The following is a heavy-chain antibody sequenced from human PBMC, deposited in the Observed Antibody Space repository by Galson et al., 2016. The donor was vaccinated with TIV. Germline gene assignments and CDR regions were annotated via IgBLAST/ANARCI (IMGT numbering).Heavy chain of an antibody. Sequence: SLRLSCAASQFPFSDYWMNWIRQAPGKGLEWVATIKQDGSDRYYGDSVKGRFTISRDNAKRLLYLHMSSLRVEDTAVYHCARDPLFGGMDVWGQGATVAVSS. CDR3: ARDPLFGGMDV. CDR2: IKQDGSDR. D-gene: IGHD3-10*02. CDR1: QFPFSDYW. J-gene: IGHJ6*02. V-gene: IGHV3-7*03.